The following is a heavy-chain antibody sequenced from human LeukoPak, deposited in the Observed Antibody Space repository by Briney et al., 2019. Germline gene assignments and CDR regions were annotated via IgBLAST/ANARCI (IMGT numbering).Heavy chain of an antibody. V-gene: IGHV3-7*01. CDR1: GFTFSSYW. Sequence: RGSLRLSCAASGFTFSSYWMSWVRQAPGKGLEWVANIIQDGSEKYYVDSVKGRFTISRDNAKKSLFLQMNSLRAEDTAVYYCARGRTSDYWGQGTLVTVSS. D-gene: IGHD1-14*01. J-gene: IGHJ4*02. CDR3: ARGRTSDY. CDR2: IIQDGSEK.